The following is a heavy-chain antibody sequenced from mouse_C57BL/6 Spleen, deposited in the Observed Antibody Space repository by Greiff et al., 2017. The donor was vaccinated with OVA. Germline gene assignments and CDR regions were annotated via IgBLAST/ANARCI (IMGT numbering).Heavy chain of an antibody. D-gene: IGHD2-3*01. V-gene: IGHV1-80*01. CDR3: ARERRLLAWFAY. CDR1: GYAFSSYW. CDR2: IYPGDGDT. Sequence: VQLQQSGAELVKPGASVKISCKASGYAFSSYWMNWVKQRPGKGLEWIGQIYPGDGDTNYNGKFKGKATLTADKSSSTAYMQLSSLTSEDSAVYFCARERRLLAWFAYWGQGTLVTVSA. J-gene: IGHJ3*01.